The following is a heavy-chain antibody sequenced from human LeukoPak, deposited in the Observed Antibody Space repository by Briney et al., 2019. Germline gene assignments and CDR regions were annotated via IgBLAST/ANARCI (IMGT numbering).Heavy chain of an antibody. V-gene: IGHV1-3*01. J-gene: IGHJ4*02. CDR1: GYTFTSYA. D-gene: IGHD3-16*01. CDR3: ARGVYDYVWGIISSLIDY. Sequence: ASVKVSCKASGYTFTSYAMHWVRQAPGQRGEGMGWINAGNGKTKYSQKFQGRVTITRDTSASTAYMELSSLRSEDTAVYFCARGVYDYVWGIISSLIDYWGQGTLVTVSS. CDR2: INAGNGKT.